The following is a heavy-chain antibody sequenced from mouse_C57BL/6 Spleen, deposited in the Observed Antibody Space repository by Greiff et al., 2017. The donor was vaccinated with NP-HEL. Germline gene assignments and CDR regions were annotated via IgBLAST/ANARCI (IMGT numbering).Heavy chain of an antibody. CDR2: INPGSGGT. J-gene: IGHJ2*01. CDR3: ARRGNYFYY. CDR1: GYAFTNYL. V-gene: IGHV1-54*01. Sequence: VQLQQSGAELVRPGTSVKVSCKASGYAFTNYLIEWVKQRPGQGLEWIGVINPGSGGTNYNEKFKGKATLTADKSSSTAYMQLSSLTSEDSAVYFCARRGNYFYYWGQGTTLTVSS.